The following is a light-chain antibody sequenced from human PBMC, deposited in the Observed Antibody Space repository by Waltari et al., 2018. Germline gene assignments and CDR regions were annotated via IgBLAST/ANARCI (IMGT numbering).Light chain of an antibody. CDR2: STN. V-gene: IGLV8-61*01. CDR3: LLYMGSGITV. Sequence: QTVVTQEPSFSVSPGGTVTHTCGLSSGPVSPTYSHSGYQPTPGQAPRTLIYSTNTRSSGVPDRFSGSILENKAALTITGAQADDESDYYCLLYMGSGITVFGTGTRVTVL. J-gene: IGLJ1*01. CDR1: SGPVSPTYS.